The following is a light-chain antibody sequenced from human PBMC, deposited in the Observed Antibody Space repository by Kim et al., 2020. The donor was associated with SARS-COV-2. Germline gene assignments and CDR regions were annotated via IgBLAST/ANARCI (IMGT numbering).Light chain of an antibody. CDR3: SSYTSSSTLYV. J-gene: IGLJ1*01. Sequence: QSITISCTGTSRYVGGYNYVPWYQQHPGKAPKLMIYDVSNRPSGVSNRFSGSKSGNTASLTISGLQAEDEADYYCSSYTSSSTLYVFGTGTKVTVL. CDR1: SRYVGGYNY. CDR2: DVS. V-gene: IGLV2-14*03.